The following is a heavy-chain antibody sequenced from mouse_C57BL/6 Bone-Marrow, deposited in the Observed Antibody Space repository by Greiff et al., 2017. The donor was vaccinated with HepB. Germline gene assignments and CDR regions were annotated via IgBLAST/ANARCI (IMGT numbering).Heavy chain of an antibody. CDR3: ARSDYYDYDVWFAY. CDR2: IHPNSGST. J-gene: IGHJ3*01. V-gene: IGHV1-64*01. CDR1: GYTFTSYW. D-gene: IGHD2-4*01. Sequence: QVQLQQPGAELVKPGASVKLSCKASGYTFTSYWMHWVKQRPGQGLEWIGMIHPNSGSTNYNEKFKSKATLTVDKSSSTAYMQLSSLTSEDSAVYYCARSDYYDYDVWFAYWGQGTLVTVSA.